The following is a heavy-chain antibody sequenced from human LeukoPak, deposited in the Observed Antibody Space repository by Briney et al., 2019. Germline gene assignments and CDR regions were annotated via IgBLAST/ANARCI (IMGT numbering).Heavy chain of an antibody. CDR2: IKQDGSEK. CDR3: AREPPKPYYHYMDV. V-gene: IGHV3-7*01. Sequence: GGSLRLSCAASGFTFSSYWMSWVRQAPGKGLEWVANIKQDGSEKYYVDSVKGRFTISRDNAKNSLYLQMNSLRAEDTAVYYCAREPPKPYYHYMDVWGKGTTVTVSS. CDR1: GFTFSSYW. J-gene: IGHJ6*03.